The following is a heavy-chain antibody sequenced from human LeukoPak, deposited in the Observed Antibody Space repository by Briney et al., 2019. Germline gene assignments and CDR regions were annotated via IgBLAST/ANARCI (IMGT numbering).Heavy chain of an antibody. D-gene: IGHD6-13*01. CDR3: AKGIAAAGVYNWFDP. CDR2: TGGDGVYT. V-gene: IGHV3-23*01. CDR1: GFTFSNYA. Sequence: GGSLRLSCATSGFTFSNYAMSWVRQAPGKGLEWVSGTGGDGVYTRCAESVKGRFTISRDNSKNTLYLQMNSLRAEDTAVYYCAKGIAAAGVYNWFDPWGQGTLVTVSS. J-gene: IGHJ5*02.